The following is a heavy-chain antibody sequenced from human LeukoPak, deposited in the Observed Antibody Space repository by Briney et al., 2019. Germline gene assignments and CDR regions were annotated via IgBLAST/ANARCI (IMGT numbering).Heavy chain of an antibody. CDR1: GFTFGDYT. Sequence: GGSLRLSCTASGFTFGDYTMSWVRQAPGKGLEWVGFIRSKAFGGTTEYAASVKGRFTISRDDSKSIAYLQMNSLKTEDTAVYYCSGPGYFQHWGQGTLVTVSS. J-gene: IGHJ1*01. CDR3: SGPGYFQH. CDR2: IRSKAFGGTT. V-gene: IGHV3-49*04.